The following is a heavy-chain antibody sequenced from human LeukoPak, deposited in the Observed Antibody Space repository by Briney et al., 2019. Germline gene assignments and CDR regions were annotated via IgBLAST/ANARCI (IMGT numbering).Heavy chain of an antibody. D-gene: IGHD7-27*01. Sequence: RGGSLRLSCAASGFTFSSYWMSWVRQAPGKGLEWAANIMHDGREKYFVDSVKDRCTILRGNARDSLYLQLNSLRAEDTAVYYCARDSTSFFDNWGHSSYSLDGLGKGT. V-gene: IGHV3-7*01. J-gene: IGHJ6*03. CDR2: IMHDGREK. CDR3: ARDSTSFFDNWGHSSYSLDG. CDR1: GFTFSSYW.